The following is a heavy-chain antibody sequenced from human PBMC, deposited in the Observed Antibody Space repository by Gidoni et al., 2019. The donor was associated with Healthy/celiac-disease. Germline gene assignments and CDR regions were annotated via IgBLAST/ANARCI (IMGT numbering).Heavy chain of an antibody. J-gene: IGHJ6*02. D-gene: IGHD2-15*01. CDR2: IKSKTDGGTT. V-gene: IGHV3-15*07. Sequence: EVQLVESGGGLVKPGGSLRLSCAASGFIFSHAWMNWLRQATGKGLEWVGRIKSKTDGGTTDYAAPVKGRCTISRDCSKNTLYLQMNSLKTEDTAVYYCTTDPGYCSGGSCLPYYGIDVWGQGTTVTVSS. CDR3: TTDPGYCSGGSCLPYYGIDV. CDR1: GFIFSHAW.